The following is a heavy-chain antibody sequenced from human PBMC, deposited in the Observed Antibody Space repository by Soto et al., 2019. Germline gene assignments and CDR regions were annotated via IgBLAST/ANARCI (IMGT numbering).Heavy chain of an antibody. J-gene: IGHJ6*02. CDR3: AASIFYYGMDV. CDR2: IYPGDSDT. CDR1: GDTFTHYW. Sequence: ESLTITCRGSGDTFTHYWIGWVRQMPGKGLEWMGIIYPGDSDTKYNPSFQGQVTISADKSITTTYLQWSSLKASDTAIYYCAASIFYYGMDVWGQGTTVTVSS. V-gene: IGHV5-51*01.